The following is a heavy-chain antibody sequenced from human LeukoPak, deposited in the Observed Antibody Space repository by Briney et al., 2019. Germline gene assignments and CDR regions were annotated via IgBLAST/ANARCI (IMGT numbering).Heavy chain of an antibody. D-gene: IGHD4-17*01. J-gene: IGHJ4*02. V-gene: IGHV1-2*02. CDR2: INANSGVT. CDR3: ASYGDFSHNLDY. CDR1: RYTFSGYY. Sequence: ASVKVSCKASRYTFSGYYVHWVRQAPGQGLEWMGWINANSGVTNHAQNFQGRVTMTRDTSISTVYMELSSLRSDDTAVYYCASYGDFSHNLDYWGQGTLVTVSS.